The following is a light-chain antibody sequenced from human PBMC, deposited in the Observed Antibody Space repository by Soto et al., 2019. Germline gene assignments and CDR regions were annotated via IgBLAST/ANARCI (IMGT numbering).Light chain of an antibody. CDR1: QGISRY. Sequence: IQLTQSPSSLSASVGDSVTITSRASQGISRYLSWYQQKPGRAPKLLISAASTLQSGVPARFSGSGSGTDFTLSITSLQPEDFATYYCQQLNTYPVTFGGGTKVEIK. CDR3: QQLNTYPVT. CDR2: AAS. J-gene: IGKJ4*01. V-gene: IGKV1-9*01.